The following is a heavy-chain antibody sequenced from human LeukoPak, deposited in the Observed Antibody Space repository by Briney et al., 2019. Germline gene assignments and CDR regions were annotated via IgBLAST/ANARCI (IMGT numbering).Heavy chain of an antibody. CDR2: ISGNSGYI. D-gene: IGHD1-14*01. CDR1: GFTFSSST. V-gene: IGHV3-21*01. J-gene: IGHJ5*02. CDR3: ARLPNNADFPNWFDP. Sequence: GGSLRLSXAASGFTFSSSTMSWFRQAPGKGLEWVPSISGNSGYIYYADSVKGRFTISRDNAKNSLYLQMNSLTAEDTAVYYCARLPNNADFPNWFDPWGQGTLVTVSS.